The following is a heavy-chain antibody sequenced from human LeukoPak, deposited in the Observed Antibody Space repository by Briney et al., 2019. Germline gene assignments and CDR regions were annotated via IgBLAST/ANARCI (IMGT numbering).Heavy chain of an antibody. V-gene: IGHV3-48*03. J-gene: IGHJ4*02. CDR3: AREGAYSYGFDY. CDR2: ISSSGSTI. CDR1: GFTFSRYW. Sequence: GGSLRLSCVASGFTFSRYWMSWVRQAPGKGLEWVSYISSSGSTIYYADSVKGRFTISRDNAKNSLYLQMNSLRAEDTAVYYCAREGAYSYGFDYWGQGTLVTVSS. D-gene: IGHD5-18*01.